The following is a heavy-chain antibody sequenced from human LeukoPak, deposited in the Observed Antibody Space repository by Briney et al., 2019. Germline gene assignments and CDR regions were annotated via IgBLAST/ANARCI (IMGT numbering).Heavy chain of an antibody. CDR3: ARGSGGGDPFDH. Sequence: ASVKVSCKASGYIFTDYYIHWVRQAPGQGLEWMGIINRRGGSTSYAQKFQGRVTSTKDTSTNTVYMELSSLRSDDAAVYYCARGSGGGDPFDHWGQGTLVIISS. V-gene: IGHV1-46*03. CDR1: GYIFTDYY. CDR2: INRRGGST. J-gene: IGHJ4*02. D-gene: IGHD2-15*01.